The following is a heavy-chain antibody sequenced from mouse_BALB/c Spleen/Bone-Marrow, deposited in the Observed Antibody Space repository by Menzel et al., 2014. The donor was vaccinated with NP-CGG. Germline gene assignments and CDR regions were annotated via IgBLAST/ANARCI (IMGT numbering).Heavy chain of an antibody. CDR3: ARRDYAMDY. CDR2: INPGSGGA. CDR1: GYAFTNYL. J-gene: IGHJ4*01. Sequence: VQLQQSGAELVRPGTSVKVSCMASGYAFTNYLIEWVKQRPGQGLEWIGVINPGSGGANCNEKFKGKATLTADKSSSTAYMQLSSLTSDDSAVYFCARRDYAMDYWGQGTSVTVSS. V-gene: IGHV1-54*01.